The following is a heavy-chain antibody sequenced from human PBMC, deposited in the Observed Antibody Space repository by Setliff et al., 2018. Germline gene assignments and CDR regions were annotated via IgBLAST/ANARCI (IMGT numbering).Heavy chain of an antibody. D-gene: IGHD5-18*01. J-gene: IGHJ4*02. CDR3: ARLKTAMVDF. Sequence: SETLSLTCAVSGYSISSGYYWGWIRQPPGKGLEWIGSIYHSGTTYCNPSLNSRVTISMDTSTNQFSLKLSSVTAADTAVYYCARLKTAMVDFWGQGTLVTVSS. V-gene: IGHV4-38-2*01. CDR1: GYSISSGYY. CDR2: IYHSGTT.